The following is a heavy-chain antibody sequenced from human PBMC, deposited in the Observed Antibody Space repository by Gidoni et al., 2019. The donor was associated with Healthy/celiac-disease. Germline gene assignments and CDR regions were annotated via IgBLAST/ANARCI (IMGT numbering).Heavy chain of an antibody. CDR1: GYTFTSYD. J-gene: IGHJ6*03. CDR2: MNPNSGNT. Sequence: QVQLVQSGAEVKKPGASVKVSCKASGYTFTSYDINWVRQATGQGLEWMGWMNPNSGNTGYAQKFQGRVTMTRNTSISTAYMELSSLRSEDTAVYYCARVDHVPAAPLSYYYYYYMDVWGKGTTVTVSS. CDR3: ARVDHVPAAPLSYYYYYYMDV. D-gene: IGHD2-2*01. V-gene: IGHV1-8*01.